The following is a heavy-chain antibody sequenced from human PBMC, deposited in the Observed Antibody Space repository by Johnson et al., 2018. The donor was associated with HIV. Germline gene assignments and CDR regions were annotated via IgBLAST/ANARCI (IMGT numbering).Heavy chain of an antibody. CDR2: IKQDGSEK. CDR3: ARGRGALDI. J-gene: IGHJ3*02. Sequence: QLVESGGGLVQPGGSLRLSCAASGFTFGSYWMNWVRQAPGKGLEWVANIKQDGSEKFYVDSVKGRFIISRDNAKNSLYLQMNSLRAEDTAMYYCARGRGALDIWGQGTMVTVSS. V-gene: IGHV3-7*03. CDR1: GFTFGSYW. D-gene: IGHD3-16*01.